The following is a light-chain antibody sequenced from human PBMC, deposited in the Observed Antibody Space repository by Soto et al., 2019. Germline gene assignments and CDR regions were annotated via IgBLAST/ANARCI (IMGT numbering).Light chain of an antibody. Sequence: QSALTQPASVSGSPGQSITISCTGTSVEVGGYNYVSWYQQHPGKAPKLMIYDVSNRPSGVSNRFSGSKSGNTASLTISGLHAEDEADYYCSSYTSSSTLVVFGGGTKLTVL. V-gene: IGLV2-14*01. CDR3: SSYTSSSTLVV. J-gene: IGLJ2*01. CDR2: DVS. CDR1: SVEVGGYNY.